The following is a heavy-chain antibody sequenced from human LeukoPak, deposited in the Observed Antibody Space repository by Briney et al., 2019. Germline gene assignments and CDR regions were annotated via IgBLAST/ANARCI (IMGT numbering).Heavy chain of an antibody. V-gene: IGHV3-66*01. J-gene: IGHJ3*01. CDR1: GFTVSSNY. Sequence: GGSLRLSCAASGFTVSSNYMSWVRQAPGKGLEWVSVIYSGGNTYYADSVKGRFTISRDNSKNTVYLQMNTLRAEDTAVYYCARDVAFSDGAHDAFDFWGQGTMVTVSS. D-gene: IGHD5-24*01. CDR3: ARDVAFSDGAHDAFDF. CDR2: IYSGGNT.